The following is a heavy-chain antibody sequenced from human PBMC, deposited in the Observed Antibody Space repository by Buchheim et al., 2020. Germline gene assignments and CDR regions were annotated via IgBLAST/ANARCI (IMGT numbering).Heavy chain of an antibody. Sequence: EVQLVESGGGLVQPGGSLRLSCAASGFTFSNYWMTWVRQTPGKGLEWVANIKQGGSEKNYVDSVKGRFTISRDNAKNSLYLQMNSLRVEDTAIYYCARDLSGARFLDWFDAFDIWGQGT. V-gene: IGHV3-7*01. CDR2: IKQGGSEK. J-gene: IGHJ3*02. D-gene: IGHD3/OR15-3a*01. CDR1: GFTFSNYW. CDR3: ARDLSGARFLDWFDAFDI.